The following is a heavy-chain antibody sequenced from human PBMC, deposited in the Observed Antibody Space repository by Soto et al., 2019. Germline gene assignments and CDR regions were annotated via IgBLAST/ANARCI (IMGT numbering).Heavy chain of an antibody. CDR3: ERDVPVPPATPNNWFDP. V-gene: IGHV1-18*01. CDR1: GYTFISYG. CDR2: ISAYNGKT. J-gene: IGHJ5*02. D-gene: IGHD2-2*02. Sequence: QVRLVQSGAEVKKPGASVKVSCKASGYTFISYGISWVRQAPGQGLEWMGWISAYNGKTNYAQKPQGRVTMTTDTSTSTAYMELRSLRSDDTAVYYCERDVPVPPATPNNWFDPWGQGTLVTVSS.